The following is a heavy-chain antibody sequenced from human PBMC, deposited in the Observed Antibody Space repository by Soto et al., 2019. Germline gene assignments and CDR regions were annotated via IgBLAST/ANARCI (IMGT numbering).Heavy chain of an antibody. CDR2: ISSNGAAT. D-gene: IGHD3-22*01. CDR1: GFSFSGYT. V-gene: IGHV3-64*01. J-gene: IGHJ4*02. Sequence: EVQLVESGGGLVQPGGSLRLSCAASGFSFSGYTIHWVRQAPGKRLEYVSAISSNGAATFYANSVKGRFTISRDNSRDTLYLHMGSRRSEDMSMYYCARAAVRDGGYYYDYWGQGTLVTVSS. CDR3: ARAAVRDGGYYYDY.